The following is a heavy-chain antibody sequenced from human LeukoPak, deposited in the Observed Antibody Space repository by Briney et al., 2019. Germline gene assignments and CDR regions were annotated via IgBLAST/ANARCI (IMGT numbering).Heavy chain of an antibody. J-gene: IGHJ4*02. CDR3: ARIPHRYCSSTSCYMRGDFDY. Sequence: ASVKVSCKASGGTFSSYTISWVRQAPGQGLERMGRIIPILGIANYAQKFQGRVTITADKSTSTAYMELSSLRSEDTAVYYCARIPHRYCSSTSCYMRGDFDYWGQGTLVTVSS. CDR2: IIPILGIA. D-gene: IGHD2-2*02. CDR1: GGTFSSYT. V-gene: IGHV1-69*02.